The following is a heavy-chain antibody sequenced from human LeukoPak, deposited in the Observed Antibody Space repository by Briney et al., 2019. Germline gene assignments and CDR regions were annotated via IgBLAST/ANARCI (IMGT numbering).Heavy chain of an antibody. CDR3: ARVRWGGLYYFDY. J-gene: IGHJ4*02. Sequence: GGSLRLSCTVSGFTVSSNSMSWVRQAPGKGLVGVSRINDDGRSTSYADSVKGRFTISRDNAKNTLYLQMNSLRAEDTAVYYCARVRWGGLYYFDYWGQGTLVTVSS. CDR1: GFTVSSNS. V-gene: IGHV3-74*01. CDR2: INDDGRST. D-gene: IGHD3-16*01.